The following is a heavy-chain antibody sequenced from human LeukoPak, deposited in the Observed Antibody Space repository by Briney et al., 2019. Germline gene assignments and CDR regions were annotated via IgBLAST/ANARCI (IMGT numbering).Heavy chain of an antibody. CDR1: GDSVSSISVA. CDR2: TYYRSKWYN. J-gene: IGHJ6*02. V-gene: IGHV6-1*01. CDR3: ALARSEYHYGMDV. Sequence: QTLSLTCAISGDSVSSISVAWDWIRQSPSRGLEWLGRTYYRSKWYNEYAVSVKGRININPDPSKNQFSLQLNSVTPEDTAVYYCALARSEYHYGMDVWGQGATVTVSS.